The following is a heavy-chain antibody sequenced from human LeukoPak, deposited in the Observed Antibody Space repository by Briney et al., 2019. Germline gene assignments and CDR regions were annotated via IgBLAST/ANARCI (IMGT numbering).Heavy chain of an antibody. D-gene: IGHD3-10*01. J-gene: IGHJ4*02. Sequence: SETLSLTCTVSGGSISSYYWSWIRQPPGKGLEWIGYMYNSGSANYNPSLKSRVTISVDTSKNQFSLKLSSVTAADTAVYYCARGPSSRILLWFGENRNWGQGTLVTVSS. CDR3: ARGPSSRILLWFGENRN. CDR2: MYNSGSA. V-gene: IGHV4-59*01. CDR1: GGSISSYY.